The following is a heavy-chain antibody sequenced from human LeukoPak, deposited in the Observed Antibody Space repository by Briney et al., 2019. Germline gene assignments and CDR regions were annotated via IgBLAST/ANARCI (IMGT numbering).Heavy chain of an antibody. CDR2: RCDDGRD. CDR1: GGSISGYF. CDR3: ARTTRVTPDGRAEYFED. Sequence: IPSETLSLTCTVSGGSISGYFWSWIRQSPGRGLEWVGYRCDDGRDLYNPSLRSRVSRVTISVDASEKQFSLSLRSVTAADTAMYYCARTTRVTPDGRAEYFEDWGQGTLVIVSS. D-gene: IGHD4-11*01. V-gene: IGHV4-59*03. J-gene: IGHJ1*01.